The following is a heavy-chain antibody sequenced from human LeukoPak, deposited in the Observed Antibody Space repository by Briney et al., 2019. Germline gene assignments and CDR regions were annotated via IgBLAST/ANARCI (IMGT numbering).Heavy chain of an antibody. Sequence: GESLKISCKGSGYSFTSYWISWVRQMPGKGLEWMGRIDPSDSYTNYSPSFQGYVTISADKSISTAYLQWSSLKASDTAMYYCARRVSGDTAEDYWGQGTLVTVSS. CDR1: GYSFTSYW. J-gene: IGHJ4*02. D-gene: IGHD5-18*01. CDR3: ARRVSGDTAEDY. CDR2: IDPSDSYT. V-gene: IGHV5-10-1*01.